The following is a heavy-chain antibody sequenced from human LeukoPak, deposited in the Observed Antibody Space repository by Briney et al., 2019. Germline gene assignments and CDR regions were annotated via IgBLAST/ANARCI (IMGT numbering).Heavy chain of an antibody. CDR2: IDSDGSRI. CDR3: ARRVGSYSYDY. D-gene: IGHD1-26*01. Sequence: GGSLRLSCEGSGFTFSTSWMHWVRQAPGKGLVWVSRIDSDGSRITCADSVKGRFTISRDNSKNTLYLQMGSLRGEDMAVYYCARRVGSYSYDYWGQGTLVTVSS. J-gene: IGHJ4*02. V-gene: IGHV3-74*03. CDR1: GFTFSTSW.